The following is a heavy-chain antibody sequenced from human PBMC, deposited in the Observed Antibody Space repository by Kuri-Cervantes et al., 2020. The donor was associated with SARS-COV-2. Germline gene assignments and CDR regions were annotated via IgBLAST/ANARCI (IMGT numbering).Heavy chain of an antibody. J-gene: IGHJ4*02. V-gene: IGHV3-73*01. CDR1: GYIFTDFY. CDR3: TTLVDF. CDR2: VRGKANNYAT. Sequence: KVSCKTSGYIFTDFYVHWVRQASGKGLEWVGRVRGKANNYATAYAASVKGRFTISRDDLKNMAYLQMNSLKTEDTAVYYCTTLVDFWAQGTLVTVSS.